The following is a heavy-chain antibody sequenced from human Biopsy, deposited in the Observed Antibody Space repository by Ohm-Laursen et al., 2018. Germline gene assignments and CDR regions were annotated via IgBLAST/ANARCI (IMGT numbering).Heavy chain of an antibody. D-gene: IGHD2-2*02. CDR1: GFTFSDYA. CDR3: AKGGYCTTSSCYMDLDY. V-gene: IGHV3-23*01. Sequence: SLRLSCAASGFTFSDYAMNWVRQPPGQGLEWVSTISGSGGNTYYADSVRGRFTVSRDGSKNTLYLQMSSLSAEDTAFYYCAKGGYCTTSSCYMDLDYWGQGTLVTVSS. J-gene: IGHJ4*02. CDR2: ISGSGGNT.